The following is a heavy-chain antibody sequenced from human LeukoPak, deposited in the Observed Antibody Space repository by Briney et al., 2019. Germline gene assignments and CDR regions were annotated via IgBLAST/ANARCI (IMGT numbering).Heavy chain of an antibody. J-gene: IGHJ6*03. Sequence: SETLSLTCAVYGGSFSGYYWSWLRQPPGKGLEWIGEINHSGSTNYNPSLKSRVTISVDTSKNQFSLKLSSVTAADTAVYYCARGLGYCSSTSCKRYYYYMDVWGKGTTVTVSS. V-gene: IGHV4-34*01. CDR1: GGSFSGYY. CDR3: ARGLGYCSSTSCKRYYYYMDV. CDR2: INHSGST. D-gene: IGHD2-2*01.